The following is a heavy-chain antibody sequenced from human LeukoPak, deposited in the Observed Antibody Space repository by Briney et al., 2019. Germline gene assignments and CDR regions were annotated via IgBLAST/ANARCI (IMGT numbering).Heavy chain of an antibody. CDR2: INHSGST. Sequence: SETLSLTCAVYGGSFSGYYWSWIRQPPGKGLEWIGEINHSGSTNYSPSLKSRVTISVDTSKNQFSLKLSSVTAADTAVYYCARVQELLRAMVDYWGQGTLVTVSS. J-gene: IGHJ4*02. V-gene: IGHV4-34*01. D-gene: IGHD1-26*01. CDR1: GGSFSGYY. CDR3: ARVQELLRAMVDY.